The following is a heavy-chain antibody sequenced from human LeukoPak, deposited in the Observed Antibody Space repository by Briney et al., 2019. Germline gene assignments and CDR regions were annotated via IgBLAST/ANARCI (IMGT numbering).Heavy chain of an antibody. V-gene: IGHV3-30*04. CDR3: AREMLVVVRGLGGFDP. Sequence: GRSLTLSCAASGFTFSSYAMEWVRQAPGKGREWVGVISYDGSNNYYADSVKGRFTISRDTSKNTLYLQMNSLRAEDTAVYYCAREMLVVVRGLGGFDPWGEGALVTVSS. D-gene: IGHD3-10*01. J-gene: IGHJ5*02. CDR2: ISYDGSNN. CDR1: GFTFSSYA.